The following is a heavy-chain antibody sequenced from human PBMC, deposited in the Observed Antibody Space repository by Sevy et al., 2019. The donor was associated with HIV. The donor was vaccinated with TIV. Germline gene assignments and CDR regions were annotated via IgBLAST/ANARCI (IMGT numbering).Heavy chain of an antibody. D-gene: IGHD3-3*01. CDR3: AKDPQTYYDFWSGYCPYFDY. J-gene: IGHJ4*02. Sequence: GGSLRLSCAASGFTFSSYGMHWVRQAPGKGLEWVAFIRYDGSNKYYADSVKGRFTISRDNSKNTLYLQMNSLRAEDTAVYYCAKDPQTYYDFWSGYCPYFDYWGQGTLVTVSS. V-gene: IGHV3-30*02. CDR2: IRYDGSNK. CDR1: GFTFSSYG.